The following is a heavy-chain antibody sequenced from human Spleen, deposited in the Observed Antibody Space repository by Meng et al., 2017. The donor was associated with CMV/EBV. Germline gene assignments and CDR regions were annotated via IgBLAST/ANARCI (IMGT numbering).Heavy chain of an antibody. Sequence: SVKVSCKASGGTFSSYAISWVRQAPGQGLEWMGGIIPILGIANYAQKFQGRVTITADKSTSTAYMELRSLRSDDTAVYYCARGGAYIAAADVDYWGQGTLVTVSS. J-gene: IGHJ4*02. CDR3: ARGGAYIAAADVDY. CDR2: IIPILGIA. CDR1: GGTFSSYA. V-gene: IGHV1-69*10. D-gene: IGHD6-13*01.